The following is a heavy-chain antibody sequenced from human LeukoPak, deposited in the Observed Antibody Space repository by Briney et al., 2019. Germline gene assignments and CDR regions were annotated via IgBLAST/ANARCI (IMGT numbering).Heavy chain of an antibody. J-gene: IGHJ4*02. CDR1: GFTFSSHG. V-gene: IGHV3-33*01. Sequence: GGSLRLSCAASGFTFSSHGMHWVRQAPGKGLEWVAVIWYDGSNKYYADSVKGRFTISRDNSKNTLYLQMNSLRAEDTAVYYCARDAGYCSGGSCYPGQFDYWGQGTLVTVSS. CDR3: ARDAGYCSGGSCYPGQFDY. CDR2: IWYDGSNK. D-gene: IGHD2-15*01.